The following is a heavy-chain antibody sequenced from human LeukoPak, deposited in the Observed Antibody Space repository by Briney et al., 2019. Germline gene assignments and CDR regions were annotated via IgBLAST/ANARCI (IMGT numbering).Heavy chain of an antibody. D-gene: IGHD3-3*01. CDR2: IYYSGST. CDR1: GGSISSSSSY. CDR3: ARVTIFGVVTIDY. J-gene: IGHJ4*02. Sequence: SETLSLTCTVSGGSISSSSSYWGWIRQPPGKGVKWSGSIYYSGSTYYNPSLKSRVTISVDTSKNQFSLKLSSVTAADTAVYYCARVTIFGVVTIDYWGQGTLVTVSS. V-gene: IGHV4-39*07.